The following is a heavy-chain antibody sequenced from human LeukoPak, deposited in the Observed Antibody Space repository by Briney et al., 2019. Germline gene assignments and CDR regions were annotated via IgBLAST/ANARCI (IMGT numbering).Heavy chain of an antibody. CDR1: GFTVSRNY. Sequence: GGSLRLSCAASGFTVSRNYMSWVRQAPGKGLEWVSVIYSGGSTYHADSVKGRFAISRDNSKNTLYLQMNSLRAEDTAVYYCARDDNNSGYYYAWGQGTLVTVSS. J-gene: IGHJ4*02. CDR2: IYSGGST. V-gene: IGHV3-53*01. D-gene: IGHD3-22*01. CDR3: ARDDNNSGYYYA.